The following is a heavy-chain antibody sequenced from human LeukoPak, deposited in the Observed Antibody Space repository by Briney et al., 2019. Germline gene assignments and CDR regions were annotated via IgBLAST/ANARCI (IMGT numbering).Heavy chain of an antibody. CDR1: GFSFSSYA. Sequence: GGSLRLSCAASGFSFSSYAMKWVRQAPGKGLEWVSAISGSGGSTYYADSVKGRFTISRDNSKNTLYLQMNSLRAEDTAVYYCARGGYSGYDSVYWGQGTLVTVSS. CDR2: ISGSGGST. J-gene: IGHJ4*02. CDR3: ARGGYSGYDSVY. V-gene: IGHV3-23*01. D-gene: IGHD5-12*01.